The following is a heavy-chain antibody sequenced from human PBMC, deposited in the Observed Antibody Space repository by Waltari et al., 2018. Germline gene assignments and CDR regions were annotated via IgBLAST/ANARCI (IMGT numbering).Heavy chain of an antibody. D-gene: IGHD3-22*01. V-gene: IGHV4-38-2*01. Sequence: QVQLQESGPGLVKPSETLSHTCAVSGYSISSGYYWGWIRQPPGKGLEWIGSIYHSGSTYYNPSLKSRVTISVDTSKNQFSLKLSSVTAADTAVYYCARHRFYDSLDYWGQGTLVTVSS. CDR1: GYSISSGYY. CDR2: IYHSGST. CDR3: ARHRFYDSLDY. J-gene: IGHJ4*02.